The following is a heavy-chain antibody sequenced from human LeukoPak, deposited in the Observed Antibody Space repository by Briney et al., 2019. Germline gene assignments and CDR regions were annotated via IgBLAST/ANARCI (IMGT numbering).Heavy chain of an antibody. Sequence: ASVKVSCKAFGGTFSSYAISWVRQAPGQGLEWMGGIIPIFGTANYAQKFQGRVTITADESTSTAYMELSSLRSEDTAVYYCARVGSYSSSAGFDYWGQGTLVTVSS. CDR2: IIPIFGTA. CDR1: GGTFSSYA. V-gene: IGHV1-69*13. CDR3: ARVGSYSSSAGFDY. J-gene: IGHJ4*02. D-gene: IGHD6-6*01.